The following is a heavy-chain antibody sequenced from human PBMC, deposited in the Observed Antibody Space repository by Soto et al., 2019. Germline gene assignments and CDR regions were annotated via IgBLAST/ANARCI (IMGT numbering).Heavy chain of an antibody. V-gene: IGHV4-59*01. CDR3: ARGGYSSSWPSHCYFDY. D-gene: IGHD6-13*01. J-gene: IGHJ4*02. CDR2: IYYSGST. CDR1: GGSISSYY. Sequence: PSETLSLTCTVSGGSISSYYWSWIRQPPGKGLEWIGYIYYSGSTNYNPSLKSRVTISVDTSKNQFSLKLSSVTAADTAVYYCARGGYSSSWPSHCYFDYWGQGTLVTVSS.